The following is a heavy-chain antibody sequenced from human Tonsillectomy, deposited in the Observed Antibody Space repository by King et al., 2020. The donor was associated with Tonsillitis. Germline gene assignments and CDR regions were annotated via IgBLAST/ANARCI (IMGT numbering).Heavy chain of an antibody. V-gene: IGHV3-21*01. CDR3: AIGGSWPPVTSFFDY. J-gene: IGHJ4*02. CDR1: GFTFSSYS. CDR2: ISSSSSYI. D-gene: IGHD4-23*01. Sequence: VQLVESGGGLVKPGGSLRLSCAASGFTFSSYSMNWVRQAPGKGLEWVSSISSSSSYIYYADSVKGRFTISRDNAKNSLYLQMNSLRAEDTAVYYCAIGGSWPPVTSFFDYWGQGTLVTVSS.